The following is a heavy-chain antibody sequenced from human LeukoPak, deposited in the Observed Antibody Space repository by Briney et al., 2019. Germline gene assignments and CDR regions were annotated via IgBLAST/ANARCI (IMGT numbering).Heavy chain of an antibody. CDR3: ATLRKGGIAVADPPVDY. V-gene: IGHV4-39*07. J-gene: IGHJ4*02. D-gene: IGHD6-19*01. CDR1: GVSISNSRSF. Sequence: SETLSLTCTVSGVSISNSRSFWGWIRQPPGKGLEWIGEIYHSGSTNYNPSLKSRVTISVDKSKNQFSLKLSSVTAADTAVYYCATLRKGGIAVADPPVDYWGQGTLVTVSS. CDR2: IYHSGST.